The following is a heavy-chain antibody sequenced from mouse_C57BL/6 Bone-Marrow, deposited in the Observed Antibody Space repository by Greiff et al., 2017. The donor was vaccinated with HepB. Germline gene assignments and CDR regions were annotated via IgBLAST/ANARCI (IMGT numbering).Heavy chain of an antibody. V-gene: IGHV1-54*01. CDR1: GYAFTNYL. J-gene: IGHJ3*01. CDR3: ARRFAY. Sequence: VMLVESGAELVRPGTSVKVSCKASGYAFTNYLIEWVKQRPGQGLEWIGVINPGSGGTNYNEKFKGKATLTADKSSSTAYMQLSSLTSEDSAVYFCARRFAYWGQGTLVTVSA. CDR2: INPGSGGT.